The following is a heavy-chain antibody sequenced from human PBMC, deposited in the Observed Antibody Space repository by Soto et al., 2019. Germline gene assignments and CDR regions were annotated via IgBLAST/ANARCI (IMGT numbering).Heavy chain of an antibody. V-gene: IGHV4-39*01. CDR2: IYYSGST. CDR1: GGSTSSSSNY. CDR3: ARSSTVTRLKYNWFDP. D-gene: IGHD4-4*01. J-gene: IGHJ5*02. Sequence: PSETLSLTCTVSGGSTSSSSNYWGWIRQPPEKGLEWIGSIYYSGSTYYSPSLKSRVTISVDTSKNQFSLKLSSVTAADTAVYYCARSSTVTRLKYNWFDPWGQGTLVTVSS.